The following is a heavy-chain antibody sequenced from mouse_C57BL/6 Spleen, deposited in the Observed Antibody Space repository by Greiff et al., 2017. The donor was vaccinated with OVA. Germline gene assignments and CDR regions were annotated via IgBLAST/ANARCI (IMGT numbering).Heavy chain of an antibody. Sequence: VQLQQSGAELVKPGASVKLSCKASGYTFTSYWMQWVKQRPGQGLEWIGEIDPSDSYTNYNQKFKGKATLTVDTSSSTAYMQLSSLTSDDSAVYYCARDYGSSPYYAMDYWGQGTSVTVSS. J-gene: IGHJ4*01. CDR3: ARDYGSSPYYAMDY. CDR1: GYTFTSYW. D-gene: IGHD1-1*01. V-gene: IGHV1-50*01. CDR2: IDPSDSYT.